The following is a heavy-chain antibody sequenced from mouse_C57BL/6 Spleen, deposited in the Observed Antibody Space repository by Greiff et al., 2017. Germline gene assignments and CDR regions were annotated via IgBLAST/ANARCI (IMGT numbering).Heavy chain of an antibody. J-gene: IGHJ4*01. Sequence: VQLQQSGPELVKPGASVKISCKASGYSFTGYYMNWVKQSPEKSLEWIGEINPSTGGTTYNQKFKAKVTLTVDKSSSTAYMQLKSLTSEDSAVYYCARYATVVAPYYSMDYWGQGTSVTVSA. D-gene: IGHD1-1*01. CDR3: ARYATVVAPYYSMDY. V-gene: IGHV1-42*01. CDR1: GYSFTGYY. CDR2: INPSTGGT.